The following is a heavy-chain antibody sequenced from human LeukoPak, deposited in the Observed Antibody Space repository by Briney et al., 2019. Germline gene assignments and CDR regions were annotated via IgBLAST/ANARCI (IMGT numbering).Heavy chain of an antibody. CDR2: INHSGST. V-gene: IGHV4-34*01. CDR3: ARGLVYDSSGYYDY. Sequence: SETLSLTCAVYGGSFSGYYWSWIRQPPGKGLEWIGEINHSGSTNYNPSLKSRVTISVDTSKNQFSLKLSSVTAADTAVYYCARGLVYDSSGYYDYWGQGTLVTVSS. D-gene: IGHD3-22*01. J-gene: IGHJ4*02. CDR1: GGSFSGYY.